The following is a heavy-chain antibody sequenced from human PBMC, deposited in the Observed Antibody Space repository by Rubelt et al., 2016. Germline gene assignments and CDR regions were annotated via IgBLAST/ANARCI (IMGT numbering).Heavy chain of an antibody. CDR1: GGSIDSHSFY. J-gene: IGHJ6*02. V-gene: IGHV4-39*07. Sequence: QLQLQESGPGLVKPSETLSLSCAVSGGSIDSHSFYWGWIRQPPGKGLEWIASVSYSGTAYYHTSLKSRVTISVDTSTNRFSLSLSSVTAADTAVYYCARAIVAVVTKYYYGMDVWGQGTTVTVSS. D-gene: IGHD3-3*01. CDR3: ARAIVAVVTKYYYGMDV. CDR2: VSYSGTA.